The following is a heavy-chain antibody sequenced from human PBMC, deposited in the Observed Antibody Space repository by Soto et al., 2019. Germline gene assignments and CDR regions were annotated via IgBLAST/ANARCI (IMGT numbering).Heavy chain of an antibody. CDR2: ISSSSSYI. D-gene: IGHD6-19*01. J-gene: IGHJ6*02. CDR3: ARAGLSSGWYGYYYYGMDV. V-gene: IGHV3-21*01. CDR1: GFTFSSYS. Sequence: EVQLVESGGGLVKPGGSLRLSCAASGFTFSSYSMNWVRQAPGKGLEWVSSISSSSSYIYYADSVKGRFTISRDNAKNSLYLQMNSLRAEDTAVYYCARAGLSSGWYGYYYYGMDVWGQGTTVTVSS.